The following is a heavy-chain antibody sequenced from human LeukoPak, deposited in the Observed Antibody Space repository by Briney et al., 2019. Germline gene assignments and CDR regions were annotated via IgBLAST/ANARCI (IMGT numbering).Heavy chain of an antibody. Sequence: KPSETLPLTCAVYGGSFSGYYWSWIRQPPGKGLEWLGEINHSGSTNYNPSLKSRVTISVDTSKNQFSLKLSSVTAADTAVYYCARGMTTVVYYGMDVWGQGTTVTVSS. CDR1: GGSFSGYY. V-gene: IGHV4-34*01. CDR2: INHSGST. J-gene: IGHJ6*02. CDR3: ARGMTTVVYYGMDV. D-gene: IGHD4-4*01.